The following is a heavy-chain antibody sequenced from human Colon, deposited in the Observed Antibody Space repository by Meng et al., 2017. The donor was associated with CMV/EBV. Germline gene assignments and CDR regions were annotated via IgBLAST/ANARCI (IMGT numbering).Heavy chain of an antibody. J-gene: IGHJ4*02. CDR2: VYSGGTNA. D-gene: IGHD5/OR15-5a*01. V-gene: IGHV3-23*03. CDR3: AGVDLPSTYSFAL. Sequence: GGSLRLSCAASGFTFTSYAMSWVRQAPGRGLEWVAIVYSGGTNAYYADTVKGRFTISRDNYKNTVYLQMNGLRGDDTAVYYCAGVDLPSTYSFALWGQGAPFPVSS. CDR1: GFTFTSYA.